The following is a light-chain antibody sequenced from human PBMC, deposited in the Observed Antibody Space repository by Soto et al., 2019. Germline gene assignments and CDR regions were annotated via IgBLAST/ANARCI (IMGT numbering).Light chain of an antibody. V-gene: IGKV3-11*01. CDR2: DAS. CDR1: QSVSNY. J-gene: IGKJ4*01. CDR3: QQRSNWPLLT. Sequence: EIVVTQSPATLSLSPGERATLCCRASQSVSNYLAWYQQKLGQAPRLLIYDASNRAPGIPARFSGSGSGTDFTLTIISLEPEDFAVYYCQQRSNWPLLTFGRGTKVEIK.